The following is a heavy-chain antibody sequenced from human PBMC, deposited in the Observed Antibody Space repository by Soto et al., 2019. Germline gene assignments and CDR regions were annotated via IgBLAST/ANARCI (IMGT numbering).Heavy chain of an antibody. D-gene: IGHD3-9*01. Sequence: SETLSLTCTVSGGSISSSSYYWGWIRQPPGKGLEWIGSIYYSGSTYYNPSLKSRVTISVDTSKNQFSLKLSSVTAADTAVYYCARLIRNYDILTGYSNWFDPWGQGTLVTVSS. CDR1: GGSISSSSYY. J-gene: IGHJ5*02. CDR2: IYYSGST. CDR3: ARLIRNYDILTGYSNWFDP. V-gene: IGHV4-39*01.